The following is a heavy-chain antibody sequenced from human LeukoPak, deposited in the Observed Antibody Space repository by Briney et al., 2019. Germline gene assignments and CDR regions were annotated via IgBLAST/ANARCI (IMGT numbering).Heavy chain of an antibody. J-gene: IGHJ6*03. CDR2: INHSGST. Sequence: SEALSLTCAVYGGSFSGYYWSWIRQPPGKGLEWIGEINHSGSTNYNPSLKSRVTMSVDTSKNQFSLKLGSVTAADTAVYYCARRRGYAAAAGTYSYYYYYYMDVWGKGTTVTVSS. D-gene: IGHD6-13*01. V-gene: IGHV4-34*01. CDR1: GGSFSGYY. CDR3: ARRRGYAAAAGTYSYYYYYYMDV.